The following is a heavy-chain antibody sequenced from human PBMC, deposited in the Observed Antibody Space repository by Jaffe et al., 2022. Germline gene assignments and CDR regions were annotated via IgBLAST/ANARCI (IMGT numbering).Heavy chain of an antibody. CDR2: IYTSGST. J-gene: IGHJ4*02. D-gene: IGHD3-22*01. CDR3: AREPGLYYYDSSGYYFDY. CDR1: GGSISSGSYY. Sequence: QVQLQESGPGLVKPSQTLSLTCTVSGGSISSGSYYWSWIRQPAGKGLEWIGRIYTSGSTNYNPSLKSRVTISVDTSKNQFSLKLSSVTAADTAVYYCAREPGLYYYDSSGYYFDYWGQGTLVTVSS. V-gene: IGHV4-61*02.